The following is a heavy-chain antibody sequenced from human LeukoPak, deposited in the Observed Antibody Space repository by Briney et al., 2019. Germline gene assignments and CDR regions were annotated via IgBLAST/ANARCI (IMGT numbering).Heavy chain of an antibody. J-gene: IGHJ4*02. CDR2: IHHSRYT. Sequence: STTLSLSFNASGDSITNYYLSWIRQPPEKGLEWIGNIHHSRYTNDNPSLKSRVSISIATSKHKFPLTMKSVTDADTGVYHCAGVGSDYWGQGTLVTVSS. D-gene: IGHD3-16*01. V-gene: IGHV4-59*12. CDR1: GDSITNYY. CDR3: AGVGSDY.